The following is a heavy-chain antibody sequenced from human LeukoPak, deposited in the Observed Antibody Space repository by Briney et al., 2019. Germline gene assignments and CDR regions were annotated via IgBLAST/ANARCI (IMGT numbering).Heavy chain of an antibody. CDR1: GFTFSSYA. Sequence: GGSLRLSCAASGFTFSSYAMHWVRQAPGKGVEYVSAISSNGGSTYYANSVKGRFTISRDNSKNTLYLQMGSLRAEDMAVYYCARGDGSGSYYPYYFDYWGQGTLVTVSS. CDR3: ARGDGSGSYYPYYFDY. J-gene: IGHJ4*02. D-gene: IGHD3-10*01. V-gene: IGHV3-64*01. CDR2: ISSNGGST.